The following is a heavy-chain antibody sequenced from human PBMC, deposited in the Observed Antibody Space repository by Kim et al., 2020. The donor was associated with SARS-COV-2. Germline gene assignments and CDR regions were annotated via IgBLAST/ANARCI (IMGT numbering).Heavy chain of an antibody. Sequence: GGSLRLSCAASGFTFSSYAMHWVRQAPGKGLEWVAVISYDGSNKYYADSVKGRFTISRDNSKNTLYLQMNSLRTEDTAVYYCARSMSGSYFDAFDSWGQGTMVTVSS. V-gene: IGHV3-30-3*01. CDR1: GFTFSSYA. D-gene: IGHD1-26*01. J-gene: IGHJ3*02. CDR2: ISYDGSNK. CDR3: ARSMSGSYFDAFDS.